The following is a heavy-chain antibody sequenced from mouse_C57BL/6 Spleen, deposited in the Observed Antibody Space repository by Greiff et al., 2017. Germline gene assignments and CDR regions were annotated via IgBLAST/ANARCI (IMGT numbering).Heavy chain of an antibody. CDR1: GYAFSSYW. CDR2: IYPGDGDT. CDR3: ARGEITTGGYYFDY. J-gene: IGHJ2*01. V-gene: IGHV1-80*01. Sequence: QVQLQQSGAELVKPGASVKISCKASGYAFSSYWMNWVKQRPGKGLEWIGQIYPGDGDTNYNGKFKGKATLTADKSSSTAYMQLSSLTSEDSAVYFCARGEITTGGYYFDYWGQGTTLPVSS. D-gene: IGHD1-1*01.